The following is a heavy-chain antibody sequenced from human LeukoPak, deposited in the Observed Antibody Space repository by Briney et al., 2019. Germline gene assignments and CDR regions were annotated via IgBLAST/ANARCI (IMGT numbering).Heavy chain of an antibody. CDR1: GFTFSSYW. D-gene: IGHD3-16*01. Sequence: GGSLRLSCAASGFTFSSYWMNWVRQAPGKGLVWVSRIKTDGSSTSHADSVKGRFTISRDNAKNTLYLQMSSLTAEDTAVYFCATERDGGGEFWGQGTLVTVFS. CDR3: ATERDGGGEF. V-gene: IGHV3-74*01. J-gene: IGHJ4*02. CDR2: IKTDGSST.